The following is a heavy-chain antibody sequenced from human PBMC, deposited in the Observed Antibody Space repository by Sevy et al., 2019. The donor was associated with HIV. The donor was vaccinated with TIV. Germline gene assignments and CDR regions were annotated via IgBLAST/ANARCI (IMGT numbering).Heavy chain of an antibody. Sequence: SETLSLTCAVSGGSISSGGYSWSWIRQPPGKGLEWIGYIYHSGSTYYNPSLKSRLTISVDRSKNQFSLNLSSMTAADTAVYYCARVPTGTHHSKWFDPWGQGTLVTVSS. D-gene: IGHD1-1*01. V-gene: IGHV4-30-2*01. J-gene: IGHJ5*02. CDR1: GGSISSGGYS. CDR2: IYHSGST. CDR3: ARVPTGTHHSKWFDP.